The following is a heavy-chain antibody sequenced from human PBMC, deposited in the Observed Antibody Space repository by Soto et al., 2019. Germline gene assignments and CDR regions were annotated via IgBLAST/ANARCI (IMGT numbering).Heavy chain of an antibody. J-gene: IGHJ5*02. V-gene: IGHV4-59*08. CDR2: AYDGGAT. CDR1: GGSVTGFS. D-gene: IGHD3-10*01. CDR3: ARHGTVGELLNWFDP. Sequence: PSETLSLTCTVSGGSVTGFSWTWIRQPPGKGLEWLGNAYDGGATEYNPSPSLKNRVAMSADTSNNHVTLTVSPVTAADTAVYYCARHGTVGELLNWFDPWGQGTRVTVAS.